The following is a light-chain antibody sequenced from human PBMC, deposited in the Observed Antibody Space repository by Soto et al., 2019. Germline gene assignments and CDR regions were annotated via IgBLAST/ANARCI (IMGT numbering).Light chain of an antibody. J-gene: IGKJ4*01. Sequence: DIRVTQFPSSLSASVGDRVTITCQASQDIGNSLSWYQQKPGKAPKLLIHDASNLEKGVPSRFSGSTSGTDFTFTISSLQPEDVATYYCQQYGNFIPSFGGGTKV. CDR2: DAS. CDR3: QQYGNFIPS. CDR1: QDIGNS. V-gene: IGKV1-33*01.